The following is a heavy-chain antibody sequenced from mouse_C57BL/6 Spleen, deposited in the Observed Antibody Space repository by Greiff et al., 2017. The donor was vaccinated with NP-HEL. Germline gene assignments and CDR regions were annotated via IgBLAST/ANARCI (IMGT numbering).Heavy chain of an antibody. CDR2: IYPSDSET. V-gene: IGHV1-61*01. CDR1: GYTFTSYW. D-gene: IGHD1-1*01. CDR3: AREGTTVVTYFDY. J-gene: IGHJ2*01. Sequence: QVQLQQPGAELVRPGSSVKLSCKASGYTFTSYWMDWVKQRPGQGLEWIGNIYPSDSETHYNQKFKDKATLTVDKSSSTAYMQLSSLTSEDSAVYYCAREGTTVVTYFDYWGQGTTLTVSS.